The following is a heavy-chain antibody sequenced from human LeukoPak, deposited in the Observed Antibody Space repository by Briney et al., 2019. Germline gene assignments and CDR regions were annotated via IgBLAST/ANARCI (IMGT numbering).Heavy chain of an antibody. CDR1: GGSFSGYY. CDR3: ARKTYYYGSGSYPPPRNWFDP. Sequence: PSETLSLTCAVYGGSFSGYYWSWIRQPPGKGLEWIGEINHSGSTNYNPSLKSRVTISVDTSKNQFSLKLSSVTAADTAVYYCARKTYYYGSGSYPPPRNWFDPWGQGTLVTVSS. D-gene: IGHD3-10*01. CDR2: INHSGST. J-gene: IGHJ5*02. V-gene: IGHV4-34*01.